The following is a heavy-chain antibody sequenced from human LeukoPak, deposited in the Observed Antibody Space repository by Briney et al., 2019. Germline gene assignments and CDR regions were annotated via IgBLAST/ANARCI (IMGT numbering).Heavy chain of an antibody. CDR2: INPNSGGT. V-gene: IGHV1-2*02. D-gene: IGHD3-22*01. Sequence: ASVKVSCKASGYTFTGYYMHWVRQAPGQGLEWMGWINPNSGGTNYAQKFQGRVTMTRDTSISTAYMELSRLRSDDTAVYYCAADYYDSSGLFPWGQGTLVTVSS. J-gene: IGHJ5*02. CDR1: GYTFTGYY. CDR3: AADYYDSSGLFP.